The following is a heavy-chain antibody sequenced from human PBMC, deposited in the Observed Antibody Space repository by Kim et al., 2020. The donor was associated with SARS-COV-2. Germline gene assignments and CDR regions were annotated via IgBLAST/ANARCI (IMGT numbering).Heavy chain of an antibody. CDR1: GGSFSGYY. CDR2: INHSGST. D-gene: IGHD1-1*01. J-gene: IGHJ6*03. CDR3: ARALGGTGEGPYYYYYMDV. Sequence: SETLSLTCAVYGGSFSGYYWSWIRQPPGKGLEWIGEINHSGSTNYNPSLKSRVTISVDTSKNQFSLKLSSVTAADTAVYYCARALGGTGEGPYYYYYMDVWGKGTPVTVSS. V-gene: IGHV4-34*01.